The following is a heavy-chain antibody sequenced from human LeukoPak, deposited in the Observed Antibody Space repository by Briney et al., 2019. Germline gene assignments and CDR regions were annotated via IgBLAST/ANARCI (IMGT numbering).Heavy chain of an antibody. Sequence: ASVKVSCKASGYPFNNYDINWVRQATGQGLEWMGWMNPHSGKTGYAQNFQGRVTMTRDTSISTAYMELSSLRSEDTAVYYCARLYLPATRFDYWGQGTLVTVSS. CDR3: ARLYLPATRFDY. CDR2: MNPHSGKT. V-gene: IGHV1-8*01. D-gene: IGHD5-24*01. J-gene: IGHJ4*02. CDR1: GYPFNNYD.